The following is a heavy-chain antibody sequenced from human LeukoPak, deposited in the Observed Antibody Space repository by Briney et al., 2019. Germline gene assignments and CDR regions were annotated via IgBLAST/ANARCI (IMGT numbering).Heavy chain of an antibody. CDR1: GGSFSGYY. V-gene: IGHV4-34*01. CDR2: IYYSGST. CDR3: AREGNYDFWSGYGSRTHNWFDP. Sequence: SETLSLTCAVYGGSFSGYYWGWIRQPPGKGLEWIGSIYYSGSTYYNPSLKSRVTISVDTSKNQFSLKLSSVTAADTAVYYCAREGNYDFWSGYGSRTHNWFDPWGQGTLVTVSS. D-gene: IGHD3-3*01. J-gene: IGHJ5*02.